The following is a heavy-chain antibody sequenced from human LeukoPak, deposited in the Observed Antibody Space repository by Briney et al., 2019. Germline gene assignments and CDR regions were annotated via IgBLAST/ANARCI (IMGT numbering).Heavy chain of an antibody. CDR2: IYHSGST. V-gene: IGHV4-38-2*01. J-gene: IGHJ4*02. Sequence: SETLSLTCAVSGYSISSGYYWGWIRQPPGKGLEWIGSIYHSGSTCYNPSLKSRVTISVDTSKNQFSLKLSSVTAADTAVYYCARQEGLGSGYYLWGQGTLVTVSS. CDR1: GYSISSGYY. CDR3: ARQEGLGSGYYL. D-gene: IGHD3-22*01.